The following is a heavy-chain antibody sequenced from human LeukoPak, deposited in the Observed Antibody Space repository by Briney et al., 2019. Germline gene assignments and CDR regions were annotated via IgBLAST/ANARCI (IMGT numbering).Heavy chain of an antibody. CDR3: ARVAKAVVIIDY. V-gene: IGHV3-21*01. J-gene: IGHJ4*02. CDR2: ISSSSSYI. CDR1: GFTFSSYS. Sequence: GGSLRLSCAASGFTFSSYSMNWVRQAPGKGLEWVSSISSSSSYIYYADSVKGRFTISRDNAKNSLYLQMNSLRAEDTAVYYCARVAKAVVIIDYWGQGTLVTVSS. D-gene: IGHD2-21*01.